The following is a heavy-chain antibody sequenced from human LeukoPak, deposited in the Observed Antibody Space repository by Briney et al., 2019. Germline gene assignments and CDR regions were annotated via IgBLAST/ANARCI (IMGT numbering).Heavy chain of an antibody. D-gene: IGHD3-22*01. J-gene: IGHJ4*02. CDR1: GYTFTSYG. V-gene: IGHV1-18*01. CDR2: ISAYNGNT. CDR3: AGWTGYYDSSGYAY. Sequence: ASVKVSCKASGYTFTSYGISWVRQAPGQGLEWMGWISAYNGNTNYAQKLQGRVTMTTDTSTSTAYMELRSLRSDDTAVYYCAGWTGYYDSSGYAYWGQGTLVTVSS.